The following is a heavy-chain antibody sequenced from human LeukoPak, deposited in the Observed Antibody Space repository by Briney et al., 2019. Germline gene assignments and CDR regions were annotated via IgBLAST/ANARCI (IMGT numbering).Heavy chain of an antibody. V-gene: IGHV3-30*03. CDR2: ISYDGSNK. D-gene: IGHD3-3*01. Sequence: GGSLRLSCAASGFTFSSYGMHWVRQAPGKGLEWVAVISYDGSNKYYADSVKGRFTISRDNSKNTLYLQMNSLRAEDTAVYYCARDRLYYDFWSGCLDYWGQGTLVTVSS. J-gene: IGHJ4*02. CDR3: ARDRLYYDFWSGCLDY. CDR1: GFTFSSYG.